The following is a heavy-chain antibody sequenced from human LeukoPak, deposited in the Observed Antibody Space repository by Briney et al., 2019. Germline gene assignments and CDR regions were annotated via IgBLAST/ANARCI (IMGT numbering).Heavy chain of an antibody. D-gene: IGHD1-26*01. V-gene: IGHV3-30*04. CDR1: GFTFSSYA. CDR3: ARSRRRELLGTYFDY. CDR2: ISYDGSNK. Sequence: GGSLRLSCAASGFTFSSYAMHWVRQAPGKGLEWVAVISYDGSNKYYADSVKGRFTISRDNSKNTLYLQMNSLRPEDTAVYYCARSRRRELLGTYFDYWGQGTLVTVSS. J-gene: IGHJ4*02.